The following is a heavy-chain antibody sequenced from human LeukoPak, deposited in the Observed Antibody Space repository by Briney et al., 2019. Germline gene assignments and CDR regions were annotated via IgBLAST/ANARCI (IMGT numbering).Heavy chain of an antibody. D-gene: IGHD4-17*01. V-gene: IGHV3-11*01. CDR3: ARDSELVTTGDFDP. J-gene: IGHJ5*02. Sequence: PGGSLRLSCAASGFTFSDYYMSWIRQAPGKGLEWVSYISSSGSTIYYADSVKGRFTISRDNAKNSLYLQMNSLRAEDTAVYYCARDSELVTTGDFDPWGQGTLVTVSS. CDR2: ISSSGSTI. CDR1: GFTFSDYY.